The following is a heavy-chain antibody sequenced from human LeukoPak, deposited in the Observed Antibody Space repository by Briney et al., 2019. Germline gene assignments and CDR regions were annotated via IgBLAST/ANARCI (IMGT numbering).Heavy chain of an antibody. CDR3: ARSNLGSYDQSGYYHY. CDR1: GGSLSGYY. Sequence: SGTLSLTCTVSGGSLSGYYWNWIRQPAGKGLEWIGRIYISGNTWYKPSLQSRVTMSVDTSKNQFSLKMSSLTAADTAVYYCARSNLGSYDQSGYYHYWGQGTRVTVSS. D-gene: IGHD3-22*01. J-gene: IGHJ4*02. V-gene: IGHV4-4*07. CDR2: IYISGNT.